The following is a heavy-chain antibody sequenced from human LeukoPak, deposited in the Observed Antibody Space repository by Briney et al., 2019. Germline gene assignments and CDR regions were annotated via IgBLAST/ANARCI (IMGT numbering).Heavy chain of an antibody. CDR3: ASSGYYETSFDY. CDR2: IYYSGST. V-gene: IGHV4-4*02. D-gene: IGHD3-22*01. Sequence: SGTLSLTCAVSGGSISSSNWWSWVRQPPGKGLEWIGYIYYSGSTNYNPSLKSRVTISVDTSKNQFSLKLSSVTAADTAVYYCASSGYYETSFDYWGQGTLVTVSS. J-gene: IGHJ4*02. CDR1: GGSISSSNW.